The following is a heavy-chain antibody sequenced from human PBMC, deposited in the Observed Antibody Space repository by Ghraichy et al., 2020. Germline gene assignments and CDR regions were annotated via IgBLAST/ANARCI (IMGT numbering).Heavy chain of an antibody. CDR1: GFTFTNDW. CDR2: IKQDGSDK. V-gene: IGHV3-7*01. J-gene: IGHJ4*02. CDR3: ATLDTAVPSPQTY. Sequence: GGSLRLSCAASGFTFTNDWMNWVRQAPGKGLEWVACIKQDGSDKYYADSVKGRFTISSDSAKKSLYLQMNSLKAEDTGVYYCATLDTAVPSPQTYWGQGTLVIVSS. D-gene: IGHD5-18*01.